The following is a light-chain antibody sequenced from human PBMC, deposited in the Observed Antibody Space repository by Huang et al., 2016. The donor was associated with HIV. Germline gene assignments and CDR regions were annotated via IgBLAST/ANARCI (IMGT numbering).Light chain of an antibody. J-gene: IGKJ1*01. Sequence: DIQLTQSPSSLSASVGDRVTITCRASQTITTYVNWYQQKPGKAPHLLIYGASNLQSGVPSRFSGSGSGADFTLIISGLQPEDFATYYCQQNYTFPAFGRGTKVEIK. CDR2: GAS. CDR1: QTITTY. CDR3: QQNYTFPA. V-gene: IGKV1-39*01.